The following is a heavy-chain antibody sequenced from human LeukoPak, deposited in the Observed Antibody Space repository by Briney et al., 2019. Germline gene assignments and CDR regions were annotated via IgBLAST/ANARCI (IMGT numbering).Heavy chain of an antibody. D-gene: IGHD3-10*01. CDR3: ARDGYGSGTLASDY. CDR2: IKQDGSEK. Sequence: GGSLRLSCAASGFTFSSYWMSWVRQAPGKGLEWETNIKQDGSEKSYVDSVKGRFTISTDNAKHSLYMQMNSLRAEDTAVYYCARDGYGSGTLASDYWGQGTLVTVSS. J-gene: IGHJ4*02. CDR1: GFTFSSYW. V-gene: IGHV3-7*01.